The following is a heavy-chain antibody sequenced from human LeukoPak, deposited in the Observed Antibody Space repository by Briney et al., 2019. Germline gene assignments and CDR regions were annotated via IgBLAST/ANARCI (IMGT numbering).Heavy chain of an antibody. Sequence: PSETLSLTCTVSGGSINSGSYYWNWIRQPAGKGLEWIGRIYASGSTHYNPSLNSRVTISLDRSKNQFSLRLSSVTAADTAVYYCARDAAAGSLDYWGQGTLVTVSS. J-gene: IGHJ4*02. V-gene: IGHV4-61*02. CDR1: GGSINSGSYY. CDR3: ARDAAAGSLDY. D-gene: IGHD6-13*01. CDR2: IYASGST.